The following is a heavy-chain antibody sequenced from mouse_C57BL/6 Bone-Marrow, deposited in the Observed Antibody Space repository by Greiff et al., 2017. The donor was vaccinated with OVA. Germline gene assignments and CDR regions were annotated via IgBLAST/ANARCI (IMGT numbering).Heavy chain of an antibody. V-gene: IGHV1-81*01. CDR3: ARMGGYDGYYWFAY. Sequence: QVQLQQSGAELARPGASVKLSCKASGYTFTSYGISWVKQRTGQGLEWIGEIYPRSGNTYYNEKFKGKATLTADKSSSTAYMELRSLTSEDSAVYFWARMGGYDGYYWFAYWGQGTLVTVSA. D-gene: IGHD2-3*01. CDR2: IYPRSGNT. CDR1: GYTFTSYG. J-gene: IGHJ3*01.